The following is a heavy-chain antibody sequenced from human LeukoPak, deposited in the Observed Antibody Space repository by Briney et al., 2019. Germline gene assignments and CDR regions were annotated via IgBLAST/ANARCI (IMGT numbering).Heavy chain of an antibody. CDR2: IYYSGGA. CDR1: GGSISSYY. Sequence: PSETLSLTCTVSGGSISSYYWSWIRQPPGKGLERIGYIYYSGGASYNPSLKSRVTISIDTSKNQFSLKLTSVTAADTAVYYCARGVTIFGAPKYYYYYMDVWGKGTTVTVSS. V-gene: IGHV4-59*08. CDR3: ARGVTIFGAPKYYYYYMDV. D-gene: IGHD3-3*01. J-gene: IGHJ6*03.